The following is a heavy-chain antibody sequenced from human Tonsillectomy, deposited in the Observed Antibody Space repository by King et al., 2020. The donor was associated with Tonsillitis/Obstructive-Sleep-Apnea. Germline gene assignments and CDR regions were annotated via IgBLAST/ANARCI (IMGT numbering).Heavy chain of an antibody. Sequence: VQLVESGGGVVQPGRSLRLSCAASGFTFSSYAMHWVRQAPGKGLVGVAVISYDGSNKYYADSGKGRFTISRDNSKTTLYLQMNSLRGEDPAGYYCARGVVGVTTYFDYWGQGTLVTVSS. CDR3: ARGVVGVTTYFDY. CDR2: ISYDGSNK. J-gene: IGHJ4*02. D-gene: IGHD4-17*01. V-gene: IGHV3-30*01. CDR1: GFTFSSYA.